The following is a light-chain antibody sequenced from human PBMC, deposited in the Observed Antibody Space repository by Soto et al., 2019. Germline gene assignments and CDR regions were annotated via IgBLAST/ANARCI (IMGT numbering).Light chain of an antibody. V-gene: IGKV1-39*01. CDR1: QSISNH. CDR2: AAS. Sequence: IQMTQSPSSLSASVEDRVIITCRASQSISNHLNWYQQKPGKAPKLLIFAASSLQSGVPSRFSGSASGTEFTLTISSLQSEDFGVYYCQQYNDWPRTFGQGTRLEIK. J-gene: IGKJ5*01. CDR3: QQYNDWPRT.